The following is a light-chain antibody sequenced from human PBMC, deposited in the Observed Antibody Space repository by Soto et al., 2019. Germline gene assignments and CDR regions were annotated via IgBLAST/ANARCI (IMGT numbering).Light chain of an antibody. CDR1: QRVNSNY. V-gene: IGKV3-20*01. CDR3: QQYTASSGIFT. CDR2: GAS. J-gene: IGKJ3*01. Sequence: VLTQSPGTLSLSPGERATLSCRASQRVNSNYFGWYQQKPGQAPRLLVFGASTRATGIPDRFSGSGSGTDLILTISRVEPEDFAVYYCQQYTASSGIFTFGPGTRVDIK.